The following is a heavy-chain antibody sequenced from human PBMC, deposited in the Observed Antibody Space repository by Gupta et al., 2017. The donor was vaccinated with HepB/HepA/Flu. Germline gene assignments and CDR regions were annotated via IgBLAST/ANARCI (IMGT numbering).Heavy chain of an antibody. J-gene: IGHJ4*02. CDR3: AGSFRRYYFDY. CDR2: IWYDGSNK. D-gene: IGHD6-13*01. CDR1: GFTFSSYG. V-gene: IGHV3-33*01. Sequence: QVQLVESGGGVVQPGRSLRLSCAASGFTFSSYGMHWVRQAPGKGLGGVAVIWYDGSNKYYADSVKGRFTISRDNSKNTLYLQMNSLRAEDTAVYYCAGSFRRYYFDYWGQGTLVTVSS.